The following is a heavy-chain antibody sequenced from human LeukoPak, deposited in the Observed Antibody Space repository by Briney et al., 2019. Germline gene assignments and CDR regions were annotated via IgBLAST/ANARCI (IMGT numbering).Heavy chain of an antibody. D-gene: IGHD3-9*01. CDR2: ISGGGGST. CDR1: KFTFSSYA. V-gene: IGHV3-23*01. CDR3: AKSFDILTAYHTWLDP. Sequence: GRSLRLSCAASKFTFSSYAMTWVRQAPGKGLEWVSVISGGGGSTHYADSVKGRFTISRDNSKNTLYLQMNSLRTGDTAVYYCAKSFDILTAYHTWLDPWGQGTLVSVSS. J-gene: IGHJ5*02.